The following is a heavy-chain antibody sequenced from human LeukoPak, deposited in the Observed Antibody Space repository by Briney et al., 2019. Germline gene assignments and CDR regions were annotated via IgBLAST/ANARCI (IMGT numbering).Heavy chain of an antibody. D-gene: IGHD1-1*01. CDR1: GFTFDDYT. J-gene: IGHJ4*02. CDR3: AKEATDSATIDY. V-gene: IGHV3-43*01. CDR2: ISWDGGST. Sequence: GGSLRLSCAASGFTFDDYTMHWVRHAPGKGLEWAFLISWDGGSTYYADSVKGRFTISRDNSRNSLYLQMNSLRAEDTALYYCAKEATDSATIDYWGQGTLVTVSS.